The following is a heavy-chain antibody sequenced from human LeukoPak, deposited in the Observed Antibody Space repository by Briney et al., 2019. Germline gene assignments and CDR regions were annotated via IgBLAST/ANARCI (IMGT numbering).Heavy chain of an antibody. CDR1: GFTFSSYW. V-gene: IGHV3-74*01. Sequence: PGGSLRLSCAASGFTFSSYWMHWVRQAPGKGLVWVSRINSDGSSTSYADSVKGRFTISRDNAKNTLYLQMNSLRAEDTAVYYCARGLTDFWSGYAPDFDLWGRGTLVTVSS. J-gene: IGHJ2*01. CDR3: ARGLTDFWSGYAPDFDL. CDR2: INSDGSST. D-gene: IGHD3-3*01.